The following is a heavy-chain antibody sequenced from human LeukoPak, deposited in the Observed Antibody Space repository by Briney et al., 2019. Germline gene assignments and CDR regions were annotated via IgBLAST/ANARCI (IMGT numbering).Heavy chain of an antibody. Sequence: GGSLRLACAASGFTFSSSAVNWVRQAPGKGLEWVSACGTDGDTYYADSVKGRFTISRDNSKNTLYLQMTSLRADDTAVYYSAKKTPGTHPFDYWGQGTLVTVSP. CDR3: AKKTPGTHPFDY. J-gene: IGHJ4*02. CDR2: CGTDGDT. CDR1: GFTFSSSA. D-gene: IGHD6-13*01. V-gene: IGHV3-23*01.